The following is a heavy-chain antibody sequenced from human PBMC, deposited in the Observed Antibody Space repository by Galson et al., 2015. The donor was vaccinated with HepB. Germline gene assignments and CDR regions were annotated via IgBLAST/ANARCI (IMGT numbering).Heavy chain of an antibody. J-gene: IGHJ3*02. CDR3: ARVIVDMTTVLAFDI. CDR1: GGSISSGGYS. D-gene: IGHD4-11*01. V-gene: IGHV4-31*03. CDR2: IYYSGST. Sequence: QVQLQESGPGLVKPSQTLSPTCPVSGGSISSGGYSWSWIRQHPGKGLEWIGYIYYSGSTYYNPSLKSRVTISVDTSKNQFSLKLSSVTAADTAVYYCARVIVDMTTVLAFDIWGQGTMVTVSS.